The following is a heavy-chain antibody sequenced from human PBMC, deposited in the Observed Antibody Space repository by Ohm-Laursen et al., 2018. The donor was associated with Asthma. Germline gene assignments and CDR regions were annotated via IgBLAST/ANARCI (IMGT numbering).Heavy chain of an antibody. J-gene: IGHJ5*02. CDR1: GGSITSGPYY. CDR3: ARGDCSGGSCYSSDWFDP. Sequence: TLSLTCSISGGSITSGPYYWGWIRQHPGKGLEWIGYIYYSGSTYYNPSLKSRVSISVDTSKNQFSLMLYSVTAADTAVYFCARGDCSGGSCYSSDWFDPWGQGTLVTVSS. CDR2: IYYSGST. V-gene: IGHV4-31*03. D-gene: IGHD2-15*01.